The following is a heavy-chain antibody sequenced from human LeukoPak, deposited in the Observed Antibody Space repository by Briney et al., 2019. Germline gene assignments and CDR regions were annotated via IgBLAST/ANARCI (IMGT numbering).Heavy chain of an antibody. CDR2: ISSSSSTI. CDR3: AKGGIHRGYYYYYMDV. Sequence: GGSLRLSCAASGFTFSSYGMTWVRQAPGKGLEWVSYISSSSSTIYYADSVKGRFTISRDNAKKSLYLQMNSLRTEDTALYYCAKGGIHRGYYYYYMDVWGKGTTVTISS. V-gene: IGHV3-48*04. D-gene: IGHD6-13*01. CDR1: GFTFSSYG. J-gene: IGHJ6*03.